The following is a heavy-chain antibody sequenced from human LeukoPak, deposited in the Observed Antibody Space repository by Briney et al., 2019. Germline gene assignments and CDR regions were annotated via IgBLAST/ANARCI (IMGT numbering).Heavy chain of an antibody. CDR1: GFTFSSYA. Sequence: GGSLRLSCAASGFTFSSYAMHWVRQAPGKGLEWVAVISYDGSNKYYADSVKGRFTISRDNSKNTLYLQMNSLRAEDTAVYYCARSSYDIVATKNDTFDIWGQGTMVTVSS. CDR3: ARSSYDIVATKNDTFDI. J-gene: IGHJ3*02. D-gene: IGHD5-12*01. CDR2: ISYDGSNK. V-gene: IGHV3-30-3*01.